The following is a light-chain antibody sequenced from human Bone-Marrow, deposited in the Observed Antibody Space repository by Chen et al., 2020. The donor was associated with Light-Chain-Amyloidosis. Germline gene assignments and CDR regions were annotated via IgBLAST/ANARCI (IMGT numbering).Light chain of an antibody. V-gene: IGLV1-40*01. CDR3: QTYANATHV. Sequence: QSVLTQPPSVSGAPGQKVTIWCTGSSSNIGAGNDVHWYQQLPGTTPKILIYGNTNRLSGVPSRFSGSKSGTSASLVISGLQPDDEADYHCQTYANATHVFGTGTKVIVL. CDR1: SSNIGAGND. CDR2: GNT. J-gene: IGLJ1*01.